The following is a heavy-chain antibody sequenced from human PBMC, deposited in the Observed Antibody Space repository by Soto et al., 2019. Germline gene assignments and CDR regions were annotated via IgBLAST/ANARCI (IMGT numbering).Heavy chain of an antibody. CDR2: INRGGGGK. CDR3: AREDDNWFDP. CDR1: GFTFSSYA. J-gene: IGHJ5*02. V-gene: IGHV3-7*03. Sequence: PGGSLRLSCAASGFTFSSYAMSWVRQAPGKGLEWVTNINRGGGGKYYVDSVKGRFTISRDNAKNSLYLQMDSLRAEDTAVYYCAREDDNWFDPWGQGALVTVSS.